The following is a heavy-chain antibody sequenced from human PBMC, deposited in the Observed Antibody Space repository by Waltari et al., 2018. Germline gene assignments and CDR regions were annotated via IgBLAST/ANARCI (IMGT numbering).Heavy chain of an antibody. CDR2: IIPIPGIT. Sequence: QVQLVQSGAEVKQPGSSVKVSCKSSGGPFSSVGLHWLRQAPGQGLGWMGKIIPIPGITDYEQKFQGRLRITADRSTTTGYMELRSLGSEDTAIYYCARRVSTKGAFEVWGRGTLVTVSP. D-gene: IGHD5-12*01. J-gene: IGHJ3*01. CDR3: ARRVSTKGAFEV. CDR1: GGPFSSVG. V-gene: IGHV1-69*02.